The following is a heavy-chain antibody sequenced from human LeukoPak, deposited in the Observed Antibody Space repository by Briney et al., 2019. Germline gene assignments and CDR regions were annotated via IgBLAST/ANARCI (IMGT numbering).Heavy chain of an antibody. CDR1: GGSISSSSYY. J-gene: IGHJ3*02. V-gene: IGHV4-39*07. Sequence: SETLSLTCTVSGGSISSSSYYWGWIRQPPGKGLEWIGSIYYSGSTYYNPSLKSRVTISVDTSKNQFSLKLSSVTAADTAVYYCARTTRGYSYGRSTSAFDIWGQGTKVTVSS. D-gene: IGHD5-18*01. CDR2: IYYSGST. CDR3: ARTTRGYSYGRSTSAFDI.